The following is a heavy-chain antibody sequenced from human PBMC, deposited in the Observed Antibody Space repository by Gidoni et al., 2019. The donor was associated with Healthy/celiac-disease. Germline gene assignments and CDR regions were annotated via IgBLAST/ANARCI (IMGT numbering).Heavy chain of an antibody. V-gene: IGHV4-34*01. CDR3: ARGPNNWLVTPRPFDY. D-gene: IGHD2-21*02. Sequence: QVQLQQWGAGLLKPSETLSLNCAVYGGSFSGYYWNCIRQPPGKGLEWIGEINHSGSTNYNPSLKSRVTISVDTSKNQFSLRLTSVTAADTAVYYCARGPNNWLVTPRPFDYWGQGTLVTVSS. CDR2: INHSGST. CDR1: GGSFSGYY. J-gene: IGHJ4*02.